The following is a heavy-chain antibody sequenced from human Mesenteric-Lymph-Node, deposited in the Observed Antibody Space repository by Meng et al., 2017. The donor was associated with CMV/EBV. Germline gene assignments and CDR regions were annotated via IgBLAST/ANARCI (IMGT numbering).Heavy chain of an antibody. D-gene: IGHD3-9*01. V-gene: IGHV4-34*01. CDR3: ARGSSYDILTGYFDY. J-gene: IGHJ4*02. Sequence: HVRFHQCGVGLLNPSETLSVTFAVYVGSCSGYYWNWIRQSPEKGLEWIGEINHSGSTTYNPSFTSRIIISVDTSTNQISLNMSSVTAADTAVYYCARGSSYDILTGYFDYWGQGALVTVSS. CDR2: INHSGST. CDR1: VGSCSGYY.